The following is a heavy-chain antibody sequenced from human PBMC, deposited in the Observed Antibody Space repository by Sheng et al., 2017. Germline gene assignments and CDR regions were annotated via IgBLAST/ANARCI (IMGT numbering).Heavy chain of an antibody. J-gene: IGHJ5*01. CDR1: GYTFSDYF. V-gene: IGHV1-2*02. CDR3: ATIKSGLFRTGDS. D-gene: IGHD3-3*01. CDR2: INPDSGDT. Sequence: QVHLVQSGAEVKKPGASVKVSCEASGYTFSDYFMHWVRQAPGQGLEWMGWINPDSGDTKYAPKFQGRVTMTGDTSLSIAYLELSRLTSDDTAFYYCATIKSGLFRTGDSWGQGT.